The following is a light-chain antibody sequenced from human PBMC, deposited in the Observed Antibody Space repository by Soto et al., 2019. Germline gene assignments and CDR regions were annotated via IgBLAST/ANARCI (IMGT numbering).Light chain of an antibody. CDR3: QHYNTWAIT. CDR1: HSAGHN. V-gene: IGKV3-15*01. CDR2: GAS. Sequence: IVMTQSPATLSVSPGETATLSCRASHSAGHNLAWYQQKPGQTPRLLIYGASTRATGILVRFIGSGSGTEFTLTISSLQSEDFAVYYCQHYNTWAITFGQGTRLEIK. J-gene: IGKJ5*01.